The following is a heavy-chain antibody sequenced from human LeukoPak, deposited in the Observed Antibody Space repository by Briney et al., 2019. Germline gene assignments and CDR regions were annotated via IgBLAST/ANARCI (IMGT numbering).Heavy chain of an antibody. CDR3: ARDGSKTGYSSNWYLAVLPHSAENWFDP. J-gene: IGHJ5*02. CDR2: INAYNGNT. D-gene: IGHD6-13*01. Sequence: ASVKVSCKASGYTFTSYYMHWVRQAPGQGLEWMGWINAYNGNTNYAQKFQGRVTMTTDTSMSTAYMELRSLRSDDTAVYYCARDGSKTGYSSNWYLAVLPHSAENWFDPWGQGTLVTVSS. V-gene: IGHV1-18*04. CDR1: GYTFTSYY.